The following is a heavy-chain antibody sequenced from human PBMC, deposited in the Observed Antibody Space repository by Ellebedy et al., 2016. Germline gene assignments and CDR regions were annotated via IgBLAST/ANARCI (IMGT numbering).Heavy chain of an antibody. V-gene: IGHV3-53*01. CDR2: IFSDGNT. J-gene: IGHJ5*02. Sequence: GGSLRLSCAASGFTVSTNYMKWVRQAPGKGLEWVSAIFSDGNTYYADSVKGRFTISRDNSKNTLYLQMNSLRAEDTAEYYCASGVGSGWFDPWGQGTLVTVSS. D-gene: IGHD2-8*01. CDR1: GFTVSTNY. CDR3: ASGVGSGWFDP.